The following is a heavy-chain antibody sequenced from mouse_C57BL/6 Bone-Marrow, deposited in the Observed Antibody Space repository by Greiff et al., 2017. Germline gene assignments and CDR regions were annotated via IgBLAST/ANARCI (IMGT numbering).Heavy chain of an antibody. Sequence: EVKLVESGAELVRPGASVKLSCTASGFNIKDDYMHWVKQRPEQGLEWIGWIDPENGDTEYASKFQGKATITADTSSNTAYLQLSSLTSEDTAVYYCTTHYGSRADWGQGTLVTVSA. D-gene: IGHD1-1*01. CDR1: GFNIKDDY. V-gene: IGHV14-4*01. CDR2: IDPENGDT. CDR3: TTHYGSRAD. J-gene: IGHJ3*01.